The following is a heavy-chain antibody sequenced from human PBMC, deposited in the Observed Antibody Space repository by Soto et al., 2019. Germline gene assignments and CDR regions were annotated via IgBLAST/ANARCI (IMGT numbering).Heavy chain of an antibody. CDR3: ARRSIAARPLKGWFDP. D-gene: IGHD6-6*01. CDR1: GGSISSSSYY. Sequence: SETLSLTCTVSGGSISSSSYYWGWIRQPPGKGLEWIGSIYYSGSTYYNPSLKSRVTISVDTSKNQFSLKLSSVTAADTAVYYCARRSIAARPLKGWFDPWGQGTLVTVSS. J-gene: IGHJ5*02. CDR2: IYYSGST. V-gene: IGHV4-39*01.